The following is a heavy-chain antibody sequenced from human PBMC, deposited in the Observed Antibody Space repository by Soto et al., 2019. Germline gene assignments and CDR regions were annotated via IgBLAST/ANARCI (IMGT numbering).Heavy chain of an antibody. V-gene: IGHV3-11*01. CDR2: ISSSGSTI. D-gene: IGHD3-22*01. CDR1: GFTFSDYY. Sequence: QVQLVESGGGLVKPGGSLRLSCAASGFTFSDYYMSWIRQAPGKGLEWVSYISSSGSTIYYADSVKGRFTISRDNAKNSLYLQMNSLRAEDTAVCYCAREPAQYYYDSSGYYYGHYFDYWGQGTLVTVSS. J-gene: IGHJ4*02. CDR3: AREPAQYYYDSSGYYYGHYFDY.